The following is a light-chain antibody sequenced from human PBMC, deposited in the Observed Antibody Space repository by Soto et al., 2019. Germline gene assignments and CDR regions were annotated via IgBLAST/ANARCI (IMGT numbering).Light chain of an antibody. CDR3: QQYNSYLWT. CDR2: KAS. V-gene: IGKV1-5*03. J-gene: IGKJ1*01. CDR1: QNVNGW. Sequence: DIQMTQSPSTLSASVGDRVTITCRASQNVNGWLAWYQQKPGKAPKLLINKASTLESGVPSRFSGRGFGTEFTLTISSLQTDDFATYYCQQYNSYLWTFGQGTKV.